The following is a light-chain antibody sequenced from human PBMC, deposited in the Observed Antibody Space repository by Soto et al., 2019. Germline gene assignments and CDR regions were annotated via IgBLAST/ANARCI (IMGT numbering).Light chain of an antibody. J-gene: IGLJ2*01. CDR3: SSSAGTKNMV. V-gene: IGLV2-8*01. CDR2: EVS. CDR1: PSDVGASNY. Sequence: QSALTQPPSASGSPGQSVTISCTGTPSDVGASNYVSWYQQQPGKAPKLMISEVSKRPSGVPDRFAGSKSGNTASLTVSGLQAEDEADYYCSSSAGTKNMVFGAGTKLIVL.